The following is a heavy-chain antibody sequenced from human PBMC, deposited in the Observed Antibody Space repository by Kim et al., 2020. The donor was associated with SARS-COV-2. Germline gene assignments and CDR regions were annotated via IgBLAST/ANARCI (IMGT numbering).Heavy chain of an antibody. Sequence: SETLSLTCTVSGGSISSGDYYWSWIRQPPGKGLEWIGYIYYSGSTYYNPSLKSRVTISVDTSKNQFSLKLSSVTAADTAVYYCARDPYSSSWYSGAFDIWGQGTMVTVSS. CDR2: IYYSGST. J-gene: IGHJ3*02. D-gene: IGHD6-13*01. CDR1: GGSISSGDYY. V-gene: IGHV4-30-4*01. CDR3: ARDPYSSSWYSGAFDI.